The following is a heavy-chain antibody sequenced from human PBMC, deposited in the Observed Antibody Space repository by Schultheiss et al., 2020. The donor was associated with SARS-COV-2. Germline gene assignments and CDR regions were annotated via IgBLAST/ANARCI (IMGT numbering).Heavy chain of an antibody. CDR2: ISYDGSNK. Sequence: GGSLRLSCAASGFTFSSYAMHWVRQAPGKGLEWVAVISYDGSNKYYADSVKGRFTISRDNSKNTLYLQMNSLRAEDTAVYYCARMGAAAGIGPRPSSYYYYYGMDVWGQGTTVTVSS. CDR3: ARMGAAAGIGPRPSSYYYYYGMDV. D-gene: IGHD6-13*01. J-gene: IGHJ6*02. V-gene: IGHV3-30*01. CDR1: GFTFSSYA.